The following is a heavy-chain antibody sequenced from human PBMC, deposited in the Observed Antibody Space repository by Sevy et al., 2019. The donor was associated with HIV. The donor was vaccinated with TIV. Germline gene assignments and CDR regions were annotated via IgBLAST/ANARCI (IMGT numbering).Heavy chain of an antibody. D-gene: IGHD3-16*02. CDR1: GGSICSSSYY. CDR3: ARLKEREYGMITFGGVIVYDY. V-gene: IGHV4-39*01. Sequence: SETLSLTCSVSGGSICSSSYYWGWIRQPPGKGLEWIGSIYYSGSTYYNPSLKSRVSISVDTSKNQFSLKLSSVTAADTAVYYCARLKEREYGMITFGGVIVYDYWGQGTLVTVSS. J-gene: IGHJ4*02. CDR2: IYYSGST.